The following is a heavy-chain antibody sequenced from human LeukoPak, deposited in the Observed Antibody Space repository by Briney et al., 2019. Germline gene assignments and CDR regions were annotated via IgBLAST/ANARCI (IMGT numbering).Heavy chain of an antibody. CDR1: GYTFTGYY. V-gene: IGHV1-8*02. Sequence: ASVKVSCKASGYTFTGYYMHWVRQATGQGLEWMGWMNPNSGNTGYAQKFQGRVTMTGNTSISTAYMELSSLRSEDTAVYYCARSKRFGSGSYSTPTAYWGQGTLVTVSS. D-gene: IGHD3-10*01. J-gene: IGHJ4*02. CDR2: MNPNSGNT. CDR3: ARSKRFGSGSYSTPTAY.